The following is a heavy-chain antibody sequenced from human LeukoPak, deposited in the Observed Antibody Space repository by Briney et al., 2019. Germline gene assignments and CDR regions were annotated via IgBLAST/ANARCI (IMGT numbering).Heavy chain of an antibody. D-gene: IGHD3-10*01. J-gene: IGHJ4*02. CDR1: GGSFSGYY. CDR3: ASRAYYYGSGSYYKR. V-gene: IGHV4-34*01. Sequence: SETLSLTCAVYGGSFSGYYWSWIRQPPGKGLEWVGEINHSGSTNYNPSLKSRVTISVDTSKNQFSLKLSSVTAADTAVYYCASRAYYYGSGSYYKRWGQGTLVTVSS. CDR2: INHSGST.